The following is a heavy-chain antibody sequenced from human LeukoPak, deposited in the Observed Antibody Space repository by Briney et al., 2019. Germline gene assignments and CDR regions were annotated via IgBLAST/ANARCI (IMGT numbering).Heavy chain of an antibody. D-gene: IGHD2-21*02. CDR3: ASGCGGDCDCAFDI. V-gene: IGHV4-34*01. CDR2: INHSGST. J-gene: IGHJ3*02. Sequence: KPSETLSLTCAVYGGSFSGYYWSWIRQPPGKGLEWIGEINHSGSTNYNPSLKSRVTISVDTSKNQFSLKLSSVTAADTAVYYCASGCGGDCDCAFDIWGQGTMVTVSS. CDR1: GGSFSGYY.